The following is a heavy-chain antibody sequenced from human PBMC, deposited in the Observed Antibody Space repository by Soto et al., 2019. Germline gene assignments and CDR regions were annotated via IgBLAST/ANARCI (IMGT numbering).Heavy chain of an antibody. Sequence: SETLSLTCTVSGGSISSGGYYWSWIRQHPGKGLEWIGYIYYSGSTYYNPSLKSRVTISVDTSKNQFSLKLSSVTAADTAVYYCARDSREASYYTFYYYYGMDVWGQGTTVTVSS. V-gene: IGHV4-31*03. D-gene: IGHD3-10*01. J-gene: IGHJ6*02. CDR1: GGSISSGGYY. CDR2: IYYSGST. CDR3: ARDSREASYYTFYYYYGMDV.